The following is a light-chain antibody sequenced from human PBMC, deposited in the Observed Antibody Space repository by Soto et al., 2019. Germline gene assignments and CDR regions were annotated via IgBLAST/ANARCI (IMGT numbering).Light chain of an antibody. V-gene: IGLV2-14*01. CDR3: NSFTTSSTYV. Sequence: QSALTQPASVSGSPGQSITISCTGTSSDVGGYNYVSWYQQHPGKAPKLMIYEVNNRPSGVPDRFSGSKSGNTASLTISGLQAEDEADYYCNSFTTSSTYVFGTGTKLTVL. CDR2: EVN. J-gene: IGLJ1*01. CDR1: SSDVGGYNY.